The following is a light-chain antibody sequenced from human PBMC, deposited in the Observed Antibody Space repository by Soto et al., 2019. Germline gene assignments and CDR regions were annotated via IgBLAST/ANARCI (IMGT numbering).Light chain of an antibody. CDR3: SSYPGRTPWG. V-gene: IGLV2-8*01. J-gene: IGLJ3*02. Sequence: QSALTQPPSASGSPGQSVTISCTGTSSDVGGYKYVSWYQQHPGKAPKLMIFEVSRRPSGVPDRFSGSKSGNTASLTVSGLRVGEEADYYGSSYPGRTPWGFGEGT. CDR2: EVS. CDR1: SSDVGGYKY.